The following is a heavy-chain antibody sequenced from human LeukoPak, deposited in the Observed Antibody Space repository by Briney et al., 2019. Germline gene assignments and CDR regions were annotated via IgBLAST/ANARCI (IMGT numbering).Heavy chain of an antibody. V-gene: IGHV1-18*01. Sequence: ASVKVSCKASGYTFTSYGISWVRQAPGQGLEWMGWISAYNGNTNYAQKLQGRVTMTTDTSTSTAYMELGSLRSDDTAVYYCARDAKMVRGAPEYFDYWGQGTLVTVSS. CDR3: ARDAKMVRGAPEYFDY. J-gene: IGHJ4*02. CDR2: ISAYNGNT. CDR1: GYTFTSYG. D-gene: IGHD3-10*01.